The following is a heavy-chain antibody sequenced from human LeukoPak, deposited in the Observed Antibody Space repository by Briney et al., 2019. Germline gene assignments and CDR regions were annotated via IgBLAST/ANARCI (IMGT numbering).Heavy chain of an antibody. CDR1: AYTFTGYY. V-gene: IGHV1-2*02. Sequence: ASVKLSCKASAYTFTGYYMHWVRQAPGQGLEWMGWINTNSGGTNYAQKVQGRGSMTRDTDISTAYMELSRLRSDDTAVYYCARDEGSGYYLYYFDYWGQGTLVTVSS. CDR3: ARDEGSGYYLYYFDY. CDR2: INTNSGGT. J-gene: IGHJ4*02. D-gene: IGHD3-22*01.